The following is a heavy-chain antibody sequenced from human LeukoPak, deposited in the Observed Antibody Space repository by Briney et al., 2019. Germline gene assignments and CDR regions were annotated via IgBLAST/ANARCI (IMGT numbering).Heavy chain of an antibody. CDR1: GFTFSSYA. V-gene: IGHV3-23*01. Sequence: PGGSLRLSCAASGFTFSSYAMSWVRQAPGKGLEWVSAISGSGGSTYYADSVKGRFTISRDNSKNTLYLQMNSLRAEDTAVYYCAKGPPDPKRRIAVVGNYYYGMDVWGQGTTVTVSS. D-gene: IGHD6-19*01. CDR2: ISGSGGST. J-gene: IGHJ6*02. CDR3: AKGPPDPKRRIAVVGNYYYGMDV.